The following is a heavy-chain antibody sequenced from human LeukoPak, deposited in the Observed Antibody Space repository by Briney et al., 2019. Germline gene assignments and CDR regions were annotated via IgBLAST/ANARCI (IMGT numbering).Heavy chain of an antibody. J-gene: IGHJ4*02. CDR1: GFTFSSYA. V-gene: IGHV3-66*01. D-gene: IGHD3-10*01. Sequence: PGGSLRLSCAVSGFTFSSYAMNWVRQAPGKGLEWVSVIYSGGSTYYSDSVKGRFTISRDNSKNTLYLQMDNLRADDTATYYCARSGPSVLWSKSFDYWGQGALVTVSS. CDR3: ARSGPSVLWSKSFDY. CDR2: IYSGGST.